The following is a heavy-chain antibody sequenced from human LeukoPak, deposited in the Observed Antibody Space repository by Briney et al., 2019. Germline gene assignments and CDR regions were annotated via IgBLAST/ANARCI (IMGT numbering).Heavy chain of an antibody. CDR3: FIDGPGFCGGGRCDYYYMDV. CDR1: LYTFRSYL. CDR2: IKQDGSEK. V-gene: IGHV3-7*01. D-gene: IGHD2-15*01. Sequence: GGSLRLSCAASLYTFRSYLMSCVRQAPGKGLEWVANIKQDGSEKNYVDSVKGRFTISRDNAKNSLYLQMNSLRAEDRVVAFLFIDGPGFCGGGRCDYYYMDVWGKGTPVTISS. J-gene: IGHJ6*03.